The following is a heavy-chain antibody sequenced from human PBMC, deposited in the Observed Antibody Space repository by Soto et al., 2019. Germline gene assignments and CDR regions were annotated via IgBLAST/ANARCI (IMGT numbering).Heavy chain of an antibody. CDR1: GGSISSSSYY. CDR3: ARSKFDGLFPLNY. J-gene: IGHJ4*02. D-gene: IGHD3-10*01. Sequence: SETLSLTCTVSGGSISSSSYYWGWIRQPPGKGLEWIGSFYYNGSPYYNPSLKSRVTISLDTSKNQFSLKLSSVTAADTAVYYCARSKFDGLFPLNYWGQGTLVTVSS. V-gene: IGHV4-39*01. CDR2: FYYNGSP.